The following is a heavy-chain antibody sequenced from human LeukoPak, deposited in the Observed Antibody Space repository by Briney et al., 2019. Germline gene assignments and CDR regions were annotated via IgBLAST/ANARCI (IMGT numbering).Heavy chain of an antibody. CDR1: GFTFSSYG. J-gene: IGHJ4*02. V-gene: IGHV3-30*02. D-gene: IGHD2-15*01. Sequence: GGSLRLSCAASGFTFSSYGMHWVRQAPGKGLEWVAFIRYDGSNKYYADSVKGRFTISRDNSKNTLYLQMNSLRAEDTAVYYCARDSYCSGGSCYSSSYFDSWGQGTLVTVSS. CDR3: ARDSYCSGGSCYSSSYFDS. CDR2: IRYDGSNK.